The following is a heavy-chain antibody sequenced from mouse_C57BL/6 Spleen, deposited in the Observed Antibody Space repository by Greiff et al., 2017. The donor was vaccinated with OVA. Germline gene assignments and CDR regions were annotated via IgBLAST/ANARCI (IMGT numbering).Heavy chain of an antibody. CDR2: IDPSDSYT. D-gene: IGHD2-1*01. CDR1: GYTFTSYW. V-gene: IGHV1-69*01. J-gene: IGHJ2*01. Sequence: VQLQQSGAELVMPGASVKLSCKASGYTFTSYWMHWVKQRPGQGLEWIGEIDPSDSYTNYNQKFKGKSTLTVDKSSSTAYMQLSSLTSEDSAVYYCARSAGYGNYVDYWGQGTTLTVSS. CDR3: ARSAGYGNYVDY.